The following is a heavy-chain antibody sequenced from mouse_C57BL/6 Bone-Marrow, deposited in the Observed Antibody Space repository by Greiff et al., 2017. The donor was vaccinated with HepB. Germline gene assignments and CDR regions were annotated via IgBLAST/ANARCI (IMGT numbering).Heavy chain of an antibody. D-gene: IGHD1-1*01. CDR3: ARAGITTVVADWYFDV. V-gene: IGHV1-63*01. CDR2: IYPGGGYT. J-gene: IGHJ1*03. CDR1: GYTFTNYW. Sequence: QVQLQQSGAELVRPGTSVKMSCKASGYTFTNYWIGWAKQRPGHGLEWIGDIYPGGGYTNYNEKFKGKATLTADKSSSTAYMQFSSLTSEDSAIYYCARAGITTVVADWYFDVWGTGTTVTVSS.